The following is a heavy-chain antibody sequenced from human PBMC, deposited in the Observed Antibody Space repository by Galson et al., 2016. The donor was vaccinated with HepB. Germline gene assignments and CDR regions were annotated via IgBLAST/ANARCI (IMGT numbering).Heavy chain of an antibody. J-gene: IGHJ4*02. Sequence: SETLSLTCTVSGDSISNNYCNWVRQPPGKGLEWIGYIYASVSTKYSPSLKSRVPISSDTSKNQFSLNLSSVTAADPAVYYGVTGRGWLPDYWGQGILVTVSS. V-gene: IGHV4-59*13. CDR2: IYASVST. CDR3: VTGRGWLPDY. D-gene: IGHD3-10*01. CDR1: GDSISNNY.